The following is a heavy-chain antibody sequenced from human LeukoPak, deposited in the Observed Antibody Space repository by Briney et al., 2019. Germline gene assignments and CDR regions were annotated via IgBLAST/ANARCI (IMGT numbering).Heavy chain of an antibody. CDR1: GGSISSYS. D-gene: IGHD3-10*01. Sequence: SETMSLTCTVSGGSISSYSWNWIRQPAGKGLEWIGRIYTSGSTNYTPSLKSRVTMSGDTSQNQFSLRLSSLTARDPAVYYCARDYYGSGSYWFDSWGQGTLVTVSS. V-gene: IGHV4-4*07. J-gene: IGHJ5*01. CDR2: IYTSGST. CDR3: ARDYYGSGSYWFDS.